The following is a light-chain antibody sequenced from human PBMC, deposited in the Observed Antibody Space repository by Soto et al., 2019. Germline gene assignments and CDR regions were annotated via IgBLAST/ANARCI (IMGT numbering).Light chain of an antibody. J-gene: IGKJ1*01. CDR2: GAS. CDR3: QQYGSSPWT. CDR1: QSVSNNY. V-gene: IGKV3-20*01. Sequence: EIVLTQSPGTLSLSPGERATLSCRASQSVSNNYIAWYQQKPGQAPRLLIYGASSRATGMPDRFSGSGSGTDFTLTISSLEPEDFAVYYCQQYGSSPWTFGQGTKVEIK.